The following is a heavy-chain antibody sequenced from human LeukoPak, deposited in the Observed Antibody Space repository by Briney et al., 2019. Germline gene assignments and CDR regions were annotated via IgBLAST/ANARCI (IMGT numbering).Heavy chain of an antibody. J-gene: IGHJ4*02. V-gene: IGHV3-33*01. CDR1: GFTFSSYG. Sequence: GGSLRLSCAASGFTFSSYGMHWVRQAPGKGLEWVAVIWYDGSNKYYADSVKGRFTISRDNSKNTLYLQMNSLRAEDTAVYYCARGPSGWYLLFDYWGQGTLVTVSS. CDR2: IWYDGSNK. CDR3: ARGPSGWYLLFDY. D-gene: IGHD6-19*01.